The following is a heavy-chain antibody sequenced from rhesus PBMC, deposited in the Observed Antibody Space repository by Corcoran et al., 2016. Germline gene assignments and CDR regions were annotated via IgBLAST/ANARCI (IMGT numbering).Heavy chain of an antibody. D-gene: IGHD3-9*01. Sequence: QVQLQESGPAVVKPSETLSLTCAVSGGSISSSNWWSWIRQSPGKGLEWIGVIYGSGGSTEYNPSLKSRVTISKDTSKNQVSLKLSSVTAADTAVYDCARYTEYGYYLWDYWCQGVLVTVSS. V-gene: IGHV4-93*01. J-gene: IGHJ4*01. CDR3: ARYTEYGYYLWDY. CDR1: GGSISSSNW. CDR2: IYGSGGST.